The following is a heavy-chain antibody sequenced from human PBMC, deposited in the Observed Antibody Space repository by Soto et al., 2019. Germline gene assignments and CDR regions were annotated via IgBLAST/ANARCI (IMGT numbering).Heavy chain of an antibody. D-gene: IGHD6-13*01. Sequence: GCLLLACAASGFTFSNAWMSGVRQAPGKGLEWVGLIKSKTDGGTTDYAAPVKGRFTISRDDSKNTLYLQMNSLKTEDTDVYYCTTVGFEIAAAGTDYWGQGTLVTVYS. CDR1: GFTFSNAW. CDR2: IKSKTDGGTT. CDR3: TTVGFEIAAAGTDY. J-gene: IGHJ4*02. V-gene: IGHV3-15*01.